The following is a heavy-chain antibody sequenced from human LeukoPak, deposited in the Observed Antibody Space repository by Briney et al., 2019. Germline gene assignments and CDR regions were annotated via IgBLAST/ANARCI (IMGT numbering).Heavy chain of an antibody. CDR2: IYYSGNI. D-gene: IGHD3-22*01. CDR3: ARKGIVVVMSAFDI. V-gene: IGHV4-59*02. J-gene: IGHJ3*02. Sequence: PSETLSLTCTVSGVSVSSYYWSWIRQPPGGGLEWIGYIYYSGNINYNPSLKSRVSISVDTSKNQFSLKLSSVTAADTAVYYCARKGIVVVMSAFDIWGQGTMVTVSS. CDR1: GVSVSSYY.